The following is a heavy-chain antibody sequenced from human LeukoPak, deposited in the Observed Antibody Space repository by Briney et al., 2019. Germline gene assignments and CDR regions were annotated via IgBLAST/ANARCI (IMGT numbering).Heavy chain of an antibody. CDR1: AYTFTDYY. CDR2: INPNDGDT. Sequence: ASVKVSCKASAYTFTDYYMHWVRQAPGQGFEWMGWINPNDGDTNYAQKFQGRVTMTRDTSISTAHMEVSRLRSDDTAVYYCARANFLYCSSTTCLFDYWGQGTLVTVSS. J-gene: IGHJ4*02. V-gene: IGHV1-2*02. D-gene: IGHD2-2*01. CDR3: ARANFLYCSSTTCLFDY.